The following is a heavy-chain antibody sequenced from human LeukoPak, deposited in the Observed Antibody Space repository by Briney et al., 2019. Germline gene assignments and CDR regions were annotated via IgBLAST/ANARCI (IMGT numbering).Heavy chain of an antibody. CDR2: ISSSGGNT. CDR3: AKIGGTICF. CDR1: GFTFSSYA. V-gene: IGHV3-23*01. Sequence: GGSLRLSCAASGFTFSSYAMSWVRQAPGKGLEWVSSISSSGGNTYYADSVKGRFTISRDDSKNTLYLQMNSLRAEDTAVYCCAKIGGTICFWGQGTLVTVSS. D-gene: IGHD3-10*01. J-gene: IGHJ4*02.